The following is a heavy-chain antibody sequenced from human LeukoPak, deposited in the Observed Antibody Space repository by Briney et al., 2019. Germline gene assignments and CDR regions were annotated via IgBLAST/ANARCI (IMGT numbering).Heavy chain of an antibody. D-gene: IGHD6-13*01. Sequence: PGGSLRLSCAASGFPFSAYSMNWVRKAPGKGLEWVAVIWYDGSNKYYADSVKGRFTISRDNSKNTLYLQMNSLRAEDTAVYYCARGDIAAAGICDYWGQGTLVTVSS. V-gene: IGHV3-33*08. CDR2: IWYDGSNK. CDR3: ARGDIAAAGICDY. J-gene: IGHJ4*02. CDR1: GFPFSAYS.